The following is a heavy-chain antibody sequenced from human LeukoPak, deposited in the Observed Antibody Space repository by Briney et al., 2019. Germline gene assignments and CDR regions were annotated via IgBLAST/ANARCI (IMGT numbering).Heavy chain of an antibody. CDR3: ARVGMVRGVTIDY. J-gene: IGHJ4*02. D-gene: IGHD3-10*01. Sequence: GGSLRLFCAASGFTFSSYGMHWVRQAPGKGLEWVAVIWYGGSNKYYADSVKGRFTISRDNSKNTLYLQMNSLRAEDTAVYYCARVGMVRGVTIDYWGQGTLVTVSS. V-gene: IGHV3-33*08. CDR1: GFTFSSYG. CDR2: IWYGGSNK.